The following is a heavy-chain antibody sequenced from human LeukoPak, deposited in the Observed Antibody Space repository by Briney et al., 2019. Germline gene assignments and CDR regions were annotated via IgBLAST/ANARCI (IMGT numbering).Heavy chain of an antibody. D-gene: IGHD5-18*01. Sequence: GGSLRLSCKVSGLTFRSFEMNWVRQAPGKGLEWVSSISSSGSTIHYAESVKGRFTISRDNAKNSLSLQMNSLRAEDTAVYYCARVAEIQLWLRSAIDYWGQGTLVTVSS. V-gene: IGHV3-48*03. CDR2: ISSSGSTI. CDR3: ARVAEIQLWLRSAIDY. J-gene: IGHJ4*02. CDR1: GLTFRSFE.